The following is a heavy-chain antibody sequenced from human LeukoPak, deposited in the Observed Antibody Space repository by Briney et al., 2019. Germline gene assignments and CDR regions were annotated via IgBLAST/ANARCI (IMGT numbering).Heavy chain of an antibody. J-gene: IGHJ4*02. V-gene: IGHV3-21*01. Sequence: GGSLRLSCAASGFTFSSYSMNWVRQAPGKGLEWVSSISSSSYVYYADSVKGRFTISRDNAKNSLYLQMNSLRAEDTAVYYCAGGYCSGGSCYTLDYWGQGTLVTVSS. CDR3: AGGYCSGGSCYTLDY. CDR1: GFTFSSYS. CDR2: ISSSSYV. D-gene: IGHD2-15*01.